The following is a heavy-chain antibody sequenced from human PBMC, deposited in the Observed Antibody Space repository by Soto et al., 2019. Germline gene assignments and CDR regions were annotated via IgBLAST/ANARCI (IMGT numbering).Heavy chain of an antibody. CDR3: AKDRGFIDLFDY. CDR1: GFAFSSYA. J-gene: IGHJ4*02. Sequence: EVQLLESGGGLVQPGGSLRLSCAASGFAFSSYAMSWVRQAPGKGLEWVSSISGSTSGTYYADAVKGRFTISRDNSNNTLYLQTNSLSAEDTAVYYCAKDRGFIDLFDYWGQGALVTVSS. V-gene: IGHV3-23*01. CDR2: ISGSTSGT. D-gene: IGHD3-16*02.